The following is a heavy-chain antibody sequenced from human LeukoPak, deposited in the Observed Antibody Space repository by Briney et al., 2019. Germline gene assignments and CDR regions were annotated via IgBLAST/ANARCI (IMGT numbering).Heavy chain of an antibody. V-gene: IGHV1-69*05. CDR3: ARVRVGSSWYAFDY. Sequence: GASVKVSCKASGGTFSSYAICWVRQAPGQGLEWMGGIIPIFGTANYAQKFQGRVTITTDESTSTAYMELSSLRSEDTAVYYCARVRVGSSWYAFDYWGQGTLVTVSS. CDR2: IIPIFGTA. D-gene: IGHD6-13*01. J-gene: IGHJ4*02. CDR1: GGTFSSYA.